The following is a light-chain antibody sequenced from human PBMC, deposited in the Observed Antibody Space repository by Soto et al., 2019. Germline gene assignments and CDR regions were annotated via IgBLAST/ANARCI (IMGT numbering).Light chain of an antibody. J-gene: IGLJ2*01. CDR1: RGDIGYYNY. CDR2: EVT. V-gene: IGLV2-14*01. CDR3: SSYTGTSTVV. Sequence: QSALTQPASVSGSPGQSITISCTGSRGDIGYYNYVSWYQQHPGKAPKLIIYEVTNRPSGVSDRFSGSKSGNTASLTISGLQAEDEADYYCSSYTGTSTVVFGGGTKLTVL.